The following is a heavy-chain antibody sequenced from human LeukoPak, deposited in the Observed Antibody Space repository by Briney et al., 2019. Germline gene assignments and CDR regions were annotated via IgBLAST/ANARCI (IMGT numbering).Heavy chain of an antibody. CDR3: AKQLRRSFFAPPFDY. CDR1: GFTFSSYA. V-gene: IGHV3-23*01. J-gene: IGHJ4*02. D-gene: IGHD2-2*01. CDR2: ISGSGGST. Sequence: PGGSLRLSCAASGFTFSSYAMSWVRQAPGKGMEWVSAISGSGGSTYYADSVKGRFTISRDNSKNTLYLQMNSLRAEDTAVYYCAKQLRRSFFAPPFDYWGQGTLVTVSS.